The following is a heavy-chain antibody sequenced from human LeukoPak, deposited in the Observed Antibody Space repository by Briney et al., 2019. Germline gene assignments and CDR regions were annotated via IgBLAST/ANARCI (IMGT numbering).Heavy chain of an antibody. V-gene: IGHV3-7*03. CDR1: GFTFSSYW. J-gene: IGHJ3*02. CDR3: ARGPLLLWFGELLRKGDAFDI. D-gene: IGHD3-10*01. CDR2: IKQDGSEK. Sequence: GGCLRLSCAASGFTFSSYWMSWVRQAPGKGLEWMANIKQDGSEKYYVDSVKGRFTIPRDNAKNSLYLQMDSLRAEDTAVYYCARGPLLLWFGELLRKGDAFDIWGQGTMVTVSS.